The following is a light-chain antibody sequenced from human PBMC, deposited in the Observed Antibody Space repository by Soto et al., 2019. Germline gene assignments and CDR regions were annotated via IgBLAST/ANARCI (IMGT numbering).Light chain of an antibody. CDR3: GTWDSSLTGEDV. CDR1: SSNIGNKY. CDR2: ENN. Sequence: QSVLTQPPSVSAAPGQKVTIFCSGSSSNIGNKYVSWYQQLPGTAPKLLIYENNKRPAGIPDRFSGSKSGTSATLGITGLQTGDEADYYCGTWDSSLTGEDVFGTGTKVTVL. V-gene: IGLV1-51*02. J-gene: IGLJ1*01.